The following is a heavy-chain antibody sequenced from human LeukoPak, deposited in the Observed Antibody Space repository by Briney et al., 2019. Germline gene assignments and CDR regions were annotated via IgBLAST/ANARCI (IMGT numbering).Heavy chain of an antibody. V-gene: IGHV4-39*07. CDR1: GGSISSSSYY. J-gene: IGHJ6*04. Sequence: SETLSFTCTVSGGSISSSSYYWGWIRQPPGKGLEWIGSIYYSGSTYYNPSLKSRVTISVDKSNNQLFLKLNFVTAADTAVYYCARDLGSSTPSGFWGKGTTVTVSS. D-gene: IGHD3-16*01. CDR3: ARDLGSSTPSGF. CDR2: IYYSGST.